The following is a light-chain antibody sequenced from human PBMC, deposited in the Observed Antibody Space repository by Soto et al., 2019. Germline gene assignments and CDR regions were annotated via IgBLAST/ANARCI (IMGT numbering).Light chain of an antibody. CDR3: QQYGSSPLT. V-gene: IGKV3-20*01. CDR1: QSVTSSY. J-gene: IGKJ4*01. CDR2: GAS. Sequence: EIVLTQSPGTLSLSPGERATLSCRASQSVTSSYLAWYQQKPGQAPSLLIYGASSRATDIPDRFSGVGSGTDFTLTISRLEPEDFAVYYCQQYGSSPLTFGGGTKVEIK.